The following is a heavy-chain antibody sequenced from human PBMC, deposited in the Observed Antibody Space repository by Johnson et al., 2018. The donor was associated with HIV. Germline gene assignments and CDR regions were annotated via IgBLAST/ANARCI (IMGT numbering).Heavy chain of an antibody. CDR1: GFIFRNFA. J-gene: IGHJ3*02. CDR2: ISYDGSRE. D-gene: IGHD2-21*02. CDR3: AKVYCGGDCSFGGAAFNI. V-gene: IGHV3-30-3*01. Sequence: QMQLVESGGGVVQPGRSLRLSCEGSGFIFRNFAMHWVRQAPGKGLEWVSMISYDGSREYYAESVKGRFTISRDNSKNTLYLQMNSLRAEDTAVYYCAKVYCGGDCSFGGAAFNIWGQGTMVTVSS.